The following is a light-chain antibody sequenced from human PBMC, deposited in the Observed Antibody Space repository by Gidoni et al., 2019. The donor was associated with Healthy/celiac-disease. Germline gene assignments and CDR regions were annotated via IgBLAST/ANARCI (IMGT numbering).Light chain of an antibody. J-gene: IGKJ2*01. CDR1: HSGSSN. CDR2: GAS. V-gene: IGKV3-15*01. CDR3: QQYNNWPPYT. Sequence: EKVMTQPPATLSVSPGERATLSCRASHSGSSNLAWYQQKPGQAPRLLIYGASTRATGIPARFSGSGSGTEFTLTISSLQSEDFSVYYCQQYNNWPPYTFGQGTKLEIK.